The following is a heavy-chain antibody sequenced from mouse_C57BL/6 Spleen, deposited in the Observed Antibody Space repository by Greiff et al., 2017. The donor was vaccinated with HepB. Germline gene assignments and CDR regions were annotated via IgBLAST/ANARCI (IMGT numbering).Heavy chain of an antibody. CDR3: ARRRKFSNVGYYFDY. CDR1: GYTFTSYW. Sequence: QVQLQQSGAELVRPGSSVKLSCKASGYTFTSYWMHWVKQRPIQGLEWIGNIDPSDSETHYNQKFKDKATLTVDKSSSTAYMQLSSLTSEDSAVYYCARRRKFSNVGYYFDYWGQGTTLTVSS. J-gene: IGHJ2*01. V-gene: IGHV1-52*01. CDR2: IDPSDSET.